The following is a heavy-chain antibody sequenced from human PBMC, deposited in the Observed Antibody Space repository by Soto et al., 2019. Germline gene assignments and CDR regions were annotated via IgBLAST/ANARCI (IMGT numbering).Heavy chain of an antibody. D-gene: IGHD3-3*01. J-gene: IGHJ6*02. CDR3: ARDKEDDDFWSGYYRSYYYGMDV. CDR1: GFTFSSYS. V-gene: IGHV3-21*01. Sequence: EVQLVESGGGLVKPGGSLRLYCAASGFTFSSYSMNWVRQAPGKGLEWVSSISSSSSYIYDADSVKGRFTISRDNAKNSLYLQMNSLRAEDTAVYYCARDKEDDDFWSGYYRSYYYGMDVWGQGTTVTVSS. CDR2: ISSSSSYI.